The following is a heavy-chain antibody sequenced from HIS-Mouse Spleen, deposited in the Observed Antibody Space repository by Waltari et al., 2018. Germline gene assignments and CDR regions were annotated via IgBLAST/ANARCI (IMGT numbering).Heavy chain of an antibody. CDR3: AREIPYSSSWYDWYFDL. J-gene: IGHJ2*01. CDR2: ISYSGST. D-gene: IGHD6-13*01. Sequence: QLQLQESGPGLVKPSETLSLTCTVSGGSISSSSYYSGWHRHPPGKGLEWIGSISYSGSTSYNPSLKSRVTISVDTSKNQFSLKLSSVTAADTAVYYCAREIPYSSSWYDWYFDLWGRGTLVTVSS. V-gene: IGHV4-39*07. CDR1: GGSISSSSYY.